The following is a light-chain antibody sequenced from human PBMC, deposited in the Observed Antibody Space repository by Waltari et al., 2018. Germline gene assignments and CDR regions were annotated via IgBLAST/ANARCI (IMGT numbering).Light chain of an antibody. CDR2: AVT. J-gene: IGLJ3*02. CDR1: SSDVGGYHH. Sequence: QSALTQPAPVSGSPGQSITIPCTGTSSDVGGYHHVPWYQHRPGKAPKLMNFAVTDRPSGVSNRFSGSKSGTTASLTISGLQAEDEADYYCSSYTTSNTWVFGGGTKVTVL. V-gene: IGLV2-14*01. CDR3: SSYTTSNTWV.